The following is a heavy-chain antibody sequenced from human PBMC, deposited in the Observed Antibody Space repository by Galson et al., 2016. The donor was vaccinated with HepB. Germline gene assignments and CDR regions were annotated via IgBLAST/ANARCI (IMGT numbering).Heavy chain of an antibody. J-gene: IGHJ3*02. CDR2: ISTNSGRK. V-gene: IGHV3-9*01. D-gene: IGHD3-3*02. CDR3: AKEMSDVLAFLEGRQSGDLGAFNI. Sequence: PRLSCAASGFTFGDYAMHWVRQGPGKGLEWVSGISTNSGRKGYADSVKGRFTISRDNARNSLYLQMNSLRNEDTALYYCAKEMSDVLAFLEGRQSGDLGAFNIWGQGTVVTVSS. CDR1: GFTFGDYA.